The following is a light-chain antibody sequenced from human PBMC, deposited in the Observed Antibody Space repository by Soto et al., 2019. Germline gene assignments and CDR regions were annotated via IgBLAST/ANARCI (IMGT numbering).Light chain of an antibody. CDR3: IQTLQAPYS. CDR1: QSLRHHNGYYY. V-gene: IGKV2-28*01. CDR2: LGS. J-gene: IGKJ2*01. Sequence: DIVMTQSPLSLPVTPGEPASISCRSSQSLRHHNGYYYLDWYLQKPGQSTQVLIYLGSNRASGVPDRVSGRGSGTVFTLKISRVEAEDVGVYYCIQTLQAPYSFGQGTKLEIK.